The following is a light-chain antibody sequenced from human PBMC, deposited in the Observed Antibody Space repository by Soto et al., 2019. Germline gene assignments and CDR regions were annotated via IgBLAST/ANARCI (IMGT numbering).Light chain of an antibody. CDR2: DAS. CDR1: QSVSSY. CDR3: QQRSNWPPIT. V-gene: IGKV3-11*01. J-gene: IGKJ5*01. Sequence: EIVLTQSPATLSLPPGERATLSCRASQSVSSYLAWYQQKPGQATRLLIYDASNRATGIPARFSGSGSGTDFTLTISSLEPEDFAVYYCQQRSNWPPITFGQGTRLEIK.